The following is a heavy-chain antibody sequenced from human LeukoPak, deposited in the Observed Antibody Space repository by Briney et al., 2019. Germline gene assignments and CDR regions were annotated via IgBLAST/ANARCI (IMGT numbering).Heavy chain of an antibody. Sequence: ASVKVSCKASGYTFNGYYIHWVRQAPGQGLEWMGWINPNSGGTNYAQKFQGRVTMTRDTSISTAYMELSRLRSDDTAVYYCARVKMRVVTAILFGFHEEYYFDYWGQGTLVTVSS. CDR3: ARVKMRVVTAILFGFHEEYYFDY. CDR1: GYTFNGYY. J-gene: IGHJ4*02. D-gene: IGHD2-21*02. CDR2: INPNSGGT. V-gene: IGHV1-2*02.